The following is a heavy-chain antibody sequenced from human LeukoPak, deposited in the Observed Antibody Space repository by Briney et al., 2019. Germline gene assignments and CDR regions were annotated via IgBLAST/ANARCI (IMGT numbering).Heavy chain of an antibody. V-gene: IGHV6-1*01. CDR2: TYYRSKWYN. CDR3: ARVKRVAAADHYYYYGMDV. J-gene: IGHJ6*02. D-gene: IGHD6-13*01. CDR1: GDSVSSNSAA. Sequence: SQTLSLTCAISGDSVSSNSAAWNWIRQSPSRGLEWLGRTYYRSKWYNDYAVSVKSRITINPDTSKNQFTLQLNSVTPEDTAVYYCARVKRVAAADHYYYYGMDVWGQGTTVTVSS.